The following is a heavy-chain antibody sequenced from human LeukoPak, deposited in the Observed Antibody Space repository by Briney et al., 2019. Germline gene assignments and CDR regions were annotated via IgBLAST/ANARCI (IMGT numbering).Heavy chain of an antibody. V-gene: IGHV1-24*01. D-gene: IGHD3-10*01. CDR3: ATARFGELLIRDY. J-gene: IGHJ4*02. Sequence: ASVKVSCKASGYTFTGYYMHWVRQAPGKGLEWMGGFDPEDGETIYAQKFQGRVTMTEDTSTDTAYMELSSLRSEDTAVYYCATARFGELLIRDYWGQGTLVTVSS. CDR1: GYTFTGYY. CDR2: FDPEDGET.